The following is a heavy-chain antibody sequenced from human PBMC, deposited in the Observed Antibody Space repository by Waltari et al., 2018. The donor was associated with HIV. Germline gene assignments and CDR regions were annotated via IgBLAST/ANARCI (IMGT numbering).Heavy chain of an antibody. J-gene: IGHJ6*02. V-gene: IGHV4-34*01. CDR1: GGSFSAYY. CDR2: INHTRNT. Sequence: QGQLPPWGAGLLKPSETLSLTCAVYGGSFSAYYCSWLPQPPGKGLEWIGEINHTRNTNYNPSLKSRVTISVDTSKNQFSLKLSFVPAADTAVYYCARAGSYYFWGAYRDYGMDVWGQETTVTVSS. D-gene: IGHD3-3*01. CDR3: ARAGSYYFWGAYRDYGMDV.